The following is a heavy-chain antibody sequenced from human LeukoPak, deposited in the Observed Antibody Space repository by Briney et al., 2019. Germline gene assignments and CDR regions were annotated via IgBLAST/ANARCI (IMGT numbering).Heavy chain of an antibody. CDR3: ARTPSGIQPFDY. CDR2: IYYSGST. V-gene: IGHV4-39*07. J-gene: IGHJ4*02. Sequence: SETLSLTCTVSGGSISSSSYYWGWIRQPPGKGLEWTGSIYYSGSTYYNPSLKSRVTISVDTSKNQFSLKLSSVTAADTAVYYCARTPSGIQPFDYWGQGTLVTVSS. D-gene: IGHD5-18*01. CDR1: GGSISSSSYY.